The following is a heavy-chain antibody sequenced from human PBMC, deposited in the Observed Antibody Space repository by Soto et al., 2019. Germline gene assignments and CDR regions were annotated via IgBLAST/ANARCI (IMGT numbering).Heavy chain of an antibody. CDR2: VTGGGVT. CDR1: GFIFRNYA. Sequence: GGSLRLSCAASGFIFRNYAVAWVRQVPGKGLEWVSTVTGGGVTVYADSVKGRFTISRDNSKNILYLQMSSLRDEDTALYYCARGKGSSLIDWFDPWGQGTLVTVSS. V-gene: IGHV3-23*01. D-gene: IGHD3-10*01. CDR3: ARGKGSSLIDWFDP. J-gene: IGHJ5*02.